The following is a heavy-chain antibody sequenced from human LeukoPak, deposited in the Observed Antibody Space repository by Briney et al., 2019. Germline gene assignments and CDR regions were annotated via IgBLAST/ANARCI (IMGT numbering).Heavy chain of an antibody. D-gene: IGHD3-22*01. CDR1: GFPFSRYA. V-gene: IGHV3-30-3*01. J-gene: IGHJ4*02. Sequence: GGSLRLSCAASGFPFSRYAVHWVRQAPGKGLEWVALRSHDGGIEDYADSVKGRFTISRDNSRNTLYLQMNSLKPEDTAVYYCASSNAFYYDTSTYVDYWGQGTLVTVSS. CDR3: ASSNAFYYDTSTYVDY. CDR2: RSHDGGIE.